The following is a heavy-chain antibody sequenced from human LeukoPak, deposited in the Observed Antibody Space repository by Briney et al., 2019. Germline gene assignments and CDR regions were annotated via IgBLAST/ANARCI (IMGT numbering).Heavy chain of an antibody. V-gene: IGHV1-69*06. J-gene: IGHJ3*02. CDR2: IIPIFGTA. Sequence: SVKVSCKASGGTFSSYAISWVRQAPGQGLEWMGGIIPIFGTANYAQKFQGRVTITADKSTSTAYMELSSLRSEDTAVYYCARDLDWVRSSAFDTWGQGTMVTVSS. CDR1: GGTFSSYA. D-gene: IGHD3-9*01. CDR3: ARDLDWVRSSAFDT.